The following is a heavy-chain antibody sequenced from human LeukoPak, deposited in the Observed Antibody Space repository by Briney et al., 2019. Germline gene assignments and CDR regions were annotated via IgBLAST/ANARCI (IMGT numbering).Heavy chain of an antibody. V-gene: IGHV1-18*01. CDR2: ISAYNGNT. J-gene: IGHJ6*03. CDR1: GYTFTSYG. D-gene: IGHD2-2*02. Sequence: ASVKVSCKASGYTFTSYGISWVRQAPGQGLEWMGWISAYNGNTNYAQKLQGRVTMTTDTSTSTAYMELRSLRSDDTAVYYCARDSSVDCSSTSCYTRYYYYYMDVWGKGTTVTVSS. CDR3: ARDSSVDCSSTSCYTRYYYYYMDV.